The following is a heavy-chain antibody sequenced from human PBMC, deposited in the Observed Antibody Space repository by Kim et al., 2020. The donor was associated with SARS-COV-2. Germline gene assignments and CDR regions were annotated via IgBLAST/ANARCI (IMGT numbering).Heavy chain of an antibody. CDR3: ARERPSYYYYYYGMDV. CDR1: GFTFSSYA. CDR2: ISYDGSNK. Sequence: GGSLRLSCAASGFTFSSYAMHWVRQAPGKGLEWVAVISYDGSNKYYADSVKGRFTISRDNSKNTLYLQMNSLRAEDTAVYYCARERPSYYYYYYGMDVWGQGTTVTVSS. D-gene: IGHD6-25*01. J-gene: IGHJ6*02. V-gene: IGHV3-30*04.